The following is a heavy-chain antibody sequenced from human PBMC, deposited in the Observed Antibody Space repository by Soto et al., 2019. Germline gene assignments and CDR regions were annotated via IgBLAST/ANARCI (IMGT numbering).Heavy chain of an antibody. V-gene: IGHV4-31*03. Sequence: QVQLQESGPGLLKPSETLSLTCSVSGGFISSGGYYWSWIRQHPVKGLEWIGSIYYRGNTYYNPSLTSRGTISVDTSKNQFSLKLNSVTAADTAVYYCARGETDYWFDSWGQGTLVTVSS. CDR2: IYYRGNT. CDR3: ARGETDYWFDS. J-gene: IGHJ5*01. CDR1: GGFISSGGYY.